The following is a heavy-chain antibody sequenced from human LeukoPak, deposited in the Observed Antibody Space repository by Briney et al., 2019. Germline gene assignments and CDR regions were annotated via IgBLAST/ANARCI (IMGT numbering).Heavy chain of an antibody. Sequence: PGGSLRLSCAASGFTFSSYSMNWVRQAPGKGLEWVAVISYDGSNKYYADSVKGRFTISRDNSKNTLYLQMNSLRAEDTAVYYCARDNRGSGLTYYFDYWGQGTLVTVSS. J-gene: IGHJ4*02. CDR1: GFTFSSYS. D-gene: IGHD3-10*01. V-gene: IGHV3-30*03. CDR2: ISYDGSNK. CDR3: ARDNRGSGLTYYFDY.